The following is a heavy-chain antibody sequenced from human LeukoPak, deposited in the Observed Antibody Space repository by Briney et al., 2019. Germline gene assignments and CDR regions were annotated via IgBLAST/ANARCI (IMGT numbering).Heavy chain of an antibody. CDR3: ARDSATGGSYWSRGNDAFDI. CDR1: GGSLSSGSYY. CDR2: IYTSGST. Sequence: SETLSLTCTVSGGSLSSGSYYWSWLRQPAGKGLEWIGRIYTSGSTNYNPSLKSRVTISVDTSKTQFSLKLSSVTAADTAVYYCARDSATGGSYWSRGNDAFDIWGQGTEVAVSS. D-gene: IGHD1-26*01. J-gene: IGHJ3*02. V-gene: IGHV4-61*02.